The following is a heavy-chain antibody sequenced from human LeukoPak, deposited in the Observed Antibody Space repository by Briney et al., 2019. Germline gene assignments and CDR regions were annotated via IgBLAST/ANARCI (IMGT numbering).Heavy chain of an antibody. CDR3: AKSPYCSSTSCYPYFDY. CDR1: GFTFSNAW. J-gene: IGHJ4*02. Sequence: GGSLRLPCAASGFTFSNAWMSWVRQAPGKGLEWVGRIKSKTDGGTTDYAAPVKGRFTISRDDSKNTLYLQMNSLKTEDTAVYYCAKSPYCSSTSCYPYFDYWGQGTLVTVSS. D-gene: IGHD2-2*01. V-gene: IGHV3-15*01. CDR2: IKSKTDGGTT.